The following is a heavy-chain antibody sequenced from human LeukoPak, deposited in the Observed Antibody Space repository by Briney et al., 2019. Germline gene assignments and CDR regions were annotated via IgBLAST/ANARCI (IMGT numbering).Heavy chain of an antibody. CDR2: VSFDGGKK. CDR3: ARGSSSSYYYYYYMDV. J-gene: IGHJ6*03. D-gene: IGHD6-6*01. V-gene: IGHV3-30*03. CDR1: GFTFSGYG. Sequence: PGGSLRLSCAASGFTFSGYGMYWVRQAPGKGLEWVALVSFDGGKKDYADSVKGRFTISRDNSKNTLYLQMNSLRAEDTAVYYCARGSSSSYYYYYYMDVWGKGTTVTVSS.